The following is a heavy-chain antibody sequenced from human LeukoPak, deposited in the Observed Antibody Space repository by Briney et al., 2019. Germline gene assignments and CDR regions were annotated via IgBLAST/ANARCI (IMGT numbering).Heavy chain of an antibody. CDR2: IRYDGSNK. D-gene: IGHD7-27*01. J-gene: IGHJ4*02. CDR1: GFTFRSYG. V-gene: IGHV3-30*02. CDR3: AKDQNWARPDYFDY. Sequence: GGSLRLSCAASGFTFRSYGMHWVRQAPGKGLEWVAFIRYDGSNKYYADSVKGRFTISRDNSKNTLYLQMNSLRAEDTAVYYCAKDQNWARPDYFDYWGQGTLVTVSS.